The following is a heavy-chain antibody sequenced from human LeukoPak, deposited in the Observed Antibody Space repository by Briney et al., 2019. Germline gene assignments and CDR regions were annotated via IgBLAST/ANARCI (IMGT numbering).Heavy chain of an antibody. CDR2: ISGDGGST. CDR1: GFMFHDYA. CDR3: ARENFQY. J-gene: IGHJ4*02. D-gene: IGHD1-26*01. Sequence: PGGSLRLSCAAPGFMFHDYAIHWVRQAPGKGLEWVSLISGDGGSTFYADSVKGRFTISRDNAKNSLYLQMNSLRAEDTAVYYCARENFQYWAQGTLVTVSS. V-gene: IGHV3-43*02.